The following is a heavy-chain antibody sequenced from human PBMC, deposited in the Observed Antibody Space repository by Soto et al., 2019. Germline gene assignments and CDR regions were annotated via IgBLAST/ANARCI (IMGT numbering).Heavy chain of an antibody. J-gene: IGHJ4*02. Sequence: EVPLVESGGGLVQPGGSLRLSCAASGFTVSSNYMSWVRQAPGKGLEWVSVIYSGGSTYYADSVKGRFTISRDNSKNTLYLQMNSLRAEDTAVYYCARGALSAPGDLRFLEWFIDYWGQGTLVTVSS. CDR1: GFTVSSNY. CDR3: ARGALSAPGDLRFLEWFIDY. D-gene: IGHD3-3*01. CDR2: IYSGGST. V-gene: IGHV3-66*01.